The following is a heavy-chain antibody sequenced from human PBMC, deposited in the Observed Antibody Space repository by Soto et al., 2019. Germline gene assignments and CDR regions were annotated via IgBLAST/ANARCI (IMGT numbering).Heavy chain of an antibody. Sequence: ASLKVAYKASGYTFTSYGISWARQAPGQGLEWMGWISAYNGNTNYAQKLQGRVTMTTATSTSTAYMELRSLRSDDTAVYYCARVVELLSGDNWFDAWGQ. CDR2: ISAYNGNT. J-gene: IGHJ5*01. D-gene: IGHD3-9*01. CDR3: ARVVELLSGDNWFDA. CDR1: GYTFTSYG. V-gene: IGHV1-18*01.